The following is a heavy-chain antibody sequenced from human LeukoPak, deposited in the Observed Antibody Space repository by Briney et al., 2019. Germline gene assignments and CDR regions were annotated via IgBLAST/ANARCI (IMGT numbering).Heavy chain of an antibody. V-gene: IGHV3-23*01. CDR2: LGRSGEYK. D-gene: IGHD2-2*01. CDR3: VKDRPCETCMPMDA. J-gene: IGHJ6*02. Sequence: GGSLRLSCAASGFRFTDYSMSWVRQAPGKGLEWVAGLGRSGEYKYYADSVKGRFTVSRDNSKDTVSLQMNSLRAEDSAIYFCVKDRPCETCMPMDAWGQGTTVTVSS. CDR1: GFRFTDYS.